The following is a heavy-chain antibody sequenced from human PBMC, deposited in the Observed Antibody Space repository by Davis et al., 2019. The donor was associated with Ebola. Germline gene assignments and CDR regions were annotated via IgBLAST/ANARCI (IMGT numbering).Heavy chain of an antibody. V-gene: IGHV1-18*01. J-gene: IGHJ6*02. CDR2: ISAYNGNT. D-gene: IGHD3-22*01. CDR3: ARGGYYSISVVVYYYGMDV. Sequence: ASVKVSCKASGYTFTSYGISWVRQAPGQGLEWMGWISAYNGNTNYAQKLQGRVTMTTDTSMSTAYMELRSLRSDDTAVYYCARGGYYSISVVVYYYGMDVWGQGTTVTVSS. CDR1: GYTFTSYG.